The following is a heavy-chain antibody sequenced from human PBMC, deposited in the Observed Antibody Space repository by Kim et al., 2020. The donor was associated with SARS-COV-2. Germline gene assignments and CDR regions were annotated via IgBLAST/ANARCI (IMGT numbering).Heavy chain of an antibody. D-gene: IGHD2-2*01. Sequence: GGSLRLSCAASGFTFANYAMSWVRQAPGRGLEWVAAISGGGGSTYYRDSVRARFTISRDNSNNTLYLQMHSVTTGDTARYFCVILRGPLVVPAAALDFWGQGTLVTVSS. J-gene: IGHJ4*02. CDR2: ISGGGGST. CDR3: VILRGPLVVPAAALDF. V-gene: IGHV3-23*01. CDR1: GFTFANYA.